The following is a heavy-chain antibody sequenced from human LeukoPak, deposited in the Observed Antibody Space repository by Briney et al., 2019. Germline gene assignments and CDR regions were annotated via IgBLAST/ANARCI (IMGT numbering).Heavy chain of an antibody. CDR1: GFTFSSYG. CDR2: ISGSGGST. CDR3: AKDGYDSSGYYVRRAYYFDY. D-gene: IGHD3-22*01. V-gene: IGHV3-23*01. J-gene: IGHJ4*02. Sequence: GGSLRLSCAASGFTFSSYGMSWVRQAPGKGLEWVSAISGSGGSTYYADSVRGRFTISRGNSKNTLYLQMNSLRAEDTAVYYCAKDGYDSSGYYVRRAYYFDYWGQGTLVTVSS.